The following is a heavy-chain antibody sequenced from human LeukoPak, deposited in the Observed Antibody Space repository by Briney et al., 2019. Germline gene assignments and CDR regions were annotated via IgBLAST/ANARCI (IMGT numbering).Heavy chain of an antibody. CDR3: ARSIAVAASALDY. CDR2: IYTSGST. D-gene: IGHD6-19*01. CDR1: GGSISSGSYY. Sequence: SETLSLTCTVSGGSISSGSYYWSWIRQPAGKGLEWIGRIYTSGSTNYNPSLKSRVTISVDTSKNQFSLKLSSVTAADTAVYYCARSIAVAASALDYWGQGTLVTVSS. J-gene: IGHJ4*02. V-gene: IGHV4-61*02.